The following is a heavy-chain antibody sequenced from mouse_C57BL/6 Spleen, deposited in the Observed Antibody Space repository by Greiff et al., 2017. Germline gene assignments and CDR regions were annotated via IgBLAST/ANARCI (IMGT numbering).Heavy chain of an antibody. Sequence: EVQLQQSGPELVKPGASVKISCKASGYTFTDYYMNWVKQSHGKSLEWIGDINPNNGGTSYNQKFKGKATLTVDKSSSTAYMELRSLTSEDSAVYYCARGLYDYDFAYWGQGTLVTVAA. V-gene: IGHV1-26*01. CDR2: INPNNGGT. CDR1: GYTFTDYY. CDR3: ARGLYDYDFAY. J-gene: IGHJ3*01. D-gene: IGHD2-4*01.